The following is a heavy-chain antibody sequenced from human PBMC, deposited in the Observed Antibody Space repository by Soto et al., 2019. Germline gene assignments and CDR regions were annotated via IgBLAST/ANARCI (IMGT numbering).Heavy chain of an antibody. CDR2: IYSGGST. D-gene: IGHD3-3*01. CDR3: ARGTSFGVYYYYFVDV. Sequence: GGSLRLSCAASGFTVSSNYMSWVRQAPGKGLEWVSVIYSGGSTYYADSVKGRFTISRDNSKNTLYLQMNSLRVEDTAVYYCARGTSFGVYYYYFVDVWGKGSTVTVSS. CDR1: GFTVSSNY. V-gene: IGHV3-66*01. J-gene: IGHJ6*03.